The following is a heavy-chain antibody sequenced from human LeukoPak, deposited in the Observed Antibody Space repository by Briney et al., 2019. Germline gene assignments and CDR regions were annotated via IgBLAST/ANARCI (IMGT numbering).Heavy chain of an antibody. D-gene: IGHD3-10*01. CDR2: ISAYNGNT. CDR3: ARGGGSRIRGVIITPNWFDP. J-gene: IGHJ5*02. Sequence: GASVKVSCKASGYTFTSYGISWVRQAPGQGLEWMGWISAYNGNTNYAQKLQGRVTMTTDTSTSTAYMELRSLRSDDTAVYYCARGGGSRIRGVIITPNWFDPWGQGTLVTVSS. CDR1: GYTFTSYG. V-gene: IGHV1-18*01.